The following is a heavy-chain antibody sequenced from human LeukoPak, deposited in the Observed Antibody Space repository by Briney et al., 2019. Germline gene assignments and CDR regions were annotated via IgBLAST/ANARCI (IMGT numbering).Heavy chain of an antibody. J-gene: IGHJ4*02. CDR3: ARSGYYDSSGYYYYFDY. CDR2: IYYSGST. V-gene: IGHV4-59*01. D-gene: IGHD3-22*01. Sequence: SETLSLTCTVSGGSISTYYWSWVRQPPGKGLEWIGYIYYSGSTNYNPSLKSRVTISVDTSKNQFSLKLSSVTAADTAGYYCARSGYYDSSGYYYYFDYWGQGALVTVSS. CDR1: GGSISTYY.